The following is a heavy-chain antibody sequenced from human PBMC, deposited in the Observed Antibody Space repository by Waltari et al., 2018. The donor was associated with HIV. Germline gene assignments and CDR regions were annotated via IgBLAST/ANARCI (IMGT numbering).Heavy chain of an antibody. V-gene: IGHV3-74*01. D-gene: IGHD4-4*01. Sequence: EVQLVESGGGLVKPGGSLRLSWEASGFPFSSYWMQWVRQPPGKGLVWVSRINSDGSSTTYADSVKGRFTISRDNAKNTLYLQMNSLRDEDTAVYYCATFPINDHSNKRLGYWGQGTLVTVSS. J-gene: IGHJ4*02. CDR2: INSDGSST. CDR3: ATFPINDHSNKRLGY. CDR1: GFPFSSYW.